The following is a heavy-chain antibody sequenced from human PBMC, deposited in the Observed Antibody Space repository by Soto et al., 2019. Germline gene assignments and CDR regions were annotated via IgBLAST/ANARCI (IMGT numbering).Heavy chain of an antibody. Sequence: PSDTLSLTCTVSGGSIISGDYYWSWIRQPPGKGLEWIGYIYHSGSTYYNPSLKSRVTISVDRSKNQFSLKLSSVTAADTAVYYCARGMTTVTTLDYWGQGTLVTVSS. CDR1: GGSIISGDYY. CDR3: ARGMTTVTTLDY. CDR2: IYHSGST. V-gene: IGHV4-30-2*01. J-gene: IGHJ4*02. D-gene: IGHD4-4*01.